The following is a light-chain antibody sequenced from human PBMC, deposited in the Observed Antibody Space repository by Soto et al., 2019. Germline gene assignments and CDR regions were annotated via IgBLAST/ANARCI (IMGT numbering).Light chain of an antibody. CDR1: RSNIGNNA. Sequence: QSVLTQPPSASGTPGQRVTISCSGSRSNIGNNAVSWYQHFPGTAPKLLIYNNNQRPSGVPDRFSGSKSGPSASLAISGLQSEDEDDYYCATWDDSLNARGVFGGGTKLTVL. J-gene: IGLJ3*02. V-gene: IGLV1-44*01. CDR2: NNN. CDR3: ATWDDSLNARGV.